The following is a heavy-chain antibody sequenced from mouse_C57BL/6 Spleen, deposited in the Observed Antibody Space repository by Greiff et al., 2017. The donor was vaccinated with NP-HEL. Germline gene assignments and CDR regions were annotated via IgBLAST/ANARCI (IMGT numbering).Heavy chain of an antibody. CDR2: ISYDGSN. D-gene: IGHD4-1*01. CDR3: ARGANWDAYAMDY. CDR1: GYSITSGYY. V-gene: IGHV3-6*01. Sequence: DVKLVESGPGLVKPSQSLSLTCSVTGYSITSGYYWNWIRQFPGNKLEWMGYISYDGSNNYNPSLKNRISITRDTSKNQFFLKLNSVTTEDTATYYCARGANWDAYAMDYWGQGTSVTVSS. J-gene: IGHJ4*01.